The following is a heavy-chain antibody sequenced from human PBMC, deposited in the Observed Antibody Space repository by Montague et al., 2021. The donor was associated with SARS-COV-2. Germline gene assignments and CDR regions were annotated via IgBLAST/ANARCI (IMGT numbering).Heavy chain of an antibody. CDR2: IYYSGST. D-gene: IGHD3-9*01. V-gene: IGHV4-39*01. CDR3: ARAFTDWLRYYGMDV. CDR1: GGSISSSSYY. J-gene: IGHJ6*02. Sequence: SETLSLTCTVSGGSISSSSYYWGWIRQPPGKGLEWIGSIYYSGSTYYNPSLKSRVTISVDTSKNQFSLKLSSVTAPDTAVYYCARAFTDWLRYYGMDVWGQGTTVTVSS.